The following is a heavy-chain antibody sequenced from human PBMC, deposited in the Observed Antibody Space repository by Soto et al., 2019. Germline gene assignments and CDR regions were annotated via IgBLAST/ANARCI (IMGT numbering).Heavy chain of an antibody. CDR1: GGTFSSYA. Sequence: SVKVSCKASGGTFSSYAISWVRQAPGQGLEWMGGIIPIFGTANYAQKFQGRVTITADESTSTAYMQLSSLRSEDTAVYYCARIVVVPKGHYYYGMDVWGQGTTVTVSS. CDR3: ARIVVVPKGHYYYGMDV. D-gene: IGHD2-15*01. CDR2: IIPIFGTA. J-gene: IGHJ6*02. V-gene: IGHV1-69*13.